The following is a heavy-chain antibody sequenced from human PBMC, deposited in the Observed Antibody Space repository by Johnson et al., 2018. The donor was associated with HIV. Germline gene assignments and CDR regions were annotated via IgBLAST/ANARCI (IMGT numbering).Heavy chain of an antibody. J-gene: IGHJ3*02. CDR3: ARDLLGYCTGGSCYSVVEAFDI. Sequence: EQLVESGGGLVQPGGSLRLSCAASGFTFSTYWMHWVRQVPGKGLMWVSRINNDGSSTNYADSVKGRFTISRDNAKNTLYLQMHSLRAEDTAMYYCARDLLGYCTGGSCYSVVEAFDIWGQGTMVTVS. V-gene: IGHV3-74*01. D-gene: IGHD2-15*01. CDR1: GFTFSTYW. CDR2: INNDGSST.